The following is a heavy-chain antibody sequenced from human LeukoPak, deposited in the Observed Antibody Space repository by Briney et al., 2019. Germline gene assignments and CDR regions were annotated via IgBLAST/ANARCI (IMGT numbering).Heavy chain of an antibody. V-gene: IGHV4-34*01. CDR2: VNHSGST. J-gene: IGHJ5*02. CDR3: ARGTMIVVVNWFDP. Sequence: SETLSLTCAVYGGSFSGYYWSWIRQPPGKGLEWIGEVNHSGSTNYNPSLKSRVTISVDTSKNQFSLKLSSVTAADTAVYYCARGTMIVVVNWFDPWGQGTLVTVSS. D-gene: IGHD3-22*01. CDR1: GGSFSGYY.